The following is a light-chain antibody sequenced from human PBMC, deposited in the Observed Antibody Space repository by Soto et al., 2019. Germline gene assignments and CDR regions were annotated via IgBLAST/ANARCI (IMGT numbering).Light chain of an antibody. CDR1: QSVSNSY. J-gene: IGKJ4*01. Sequence: EIVLTQSPGTLSLSPGERGTLSCRASQSVSNSYLAWYQQKPGQAPRLLIYGASSRATGIPDRFSGSGSGTDFTLTISRLEPEDFSVYYCHQYDSSPLTFGGGTKVEIK. V-gene: IGKV3-20*01. CDR2: GAS. CDR3: HQYDSSPLT.